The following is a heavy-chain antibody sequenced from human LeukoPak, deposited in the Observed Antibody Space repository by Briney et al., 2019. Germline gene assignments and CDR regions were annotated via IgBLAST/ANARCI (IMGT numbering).Heavy chain of an antibody. CDR2: ISSHSIST. Sequence: GGSLRLSCAASGFTFNDSYMSWIRQAPGKGLEWLSYISSHSISTNYADSVKGRFTVSRDNAKNTLYLQMDSLRAEDTAVYYCATDRNSGKYYDYWGQGTLVTVSS. J-gene: IGHJ4*02. CDR1: GFTFNDSY. D-gene: IGHD1-26*01. CDR3: ATDRNSGKYYDY. V-gene: IGHV3-11*06.